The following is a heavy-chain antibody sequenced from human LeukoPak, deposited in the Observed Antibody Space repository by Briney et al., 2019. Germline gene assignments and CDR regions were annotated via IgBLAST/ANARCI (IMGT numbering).Heavy chain of an antibody. D-gene: IGHD2-15*01. CDR3: ARPFHCSGGSCYSA. CDR2: INHSGST. Sequence: SQTLSLTCTVSGGSISSGGYSWSWIRQPPGKGLEWSGEINHSGSTNYNPSLKSRVTISVDTSKNQFSLKLSSVTAADTAVYYCARPFHCSGGSCYSAWGQGTLVTVSS. J-gene: IGHJ5*02. V-gene: IGHV4-30-2*01. CDR1: GGSISSGGYS.